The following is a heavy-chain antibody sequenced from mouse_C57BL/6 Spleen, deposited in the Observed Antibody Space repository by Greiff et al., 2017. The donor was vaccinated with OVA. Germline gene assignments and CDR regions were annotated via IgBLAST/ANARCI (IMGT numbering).Heavy chain of an antibody. Sequence: QVQLQQSGAELVKPGASVKLSCKASGYTFTSYWMQWVKQRPGQGLEWIGEIDPSDSYTNYNQKFKGKATLTVDTSSSTAYMQLSSLTSEDSAVYYCAREGDYDSWFAYWGQGTLVTVSA. CDR3: AREGDYDSWFAY. CDR2: IDPSDSYT. D-gene: IGHD2-4*01. J-gene: IGHJ3*01. V-gene: IGHV1-50*01. CDR1: GYTFTSYW.